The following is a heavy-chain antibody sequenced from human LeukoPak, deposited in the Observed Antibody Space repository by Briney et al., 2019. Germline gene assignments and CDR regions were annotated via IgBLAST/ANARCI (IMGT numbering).Heavy chain of an antibody. CDR2: ISYDGSNK. D-gene: IGHD6-13*01. J-gene: IGHJ4*02. CDR1: GFTFSSYG. CDR3: VKDHVSWGSSFEC. Sequence: GRSLRLSCAASGFTFSSYGMHWVRQAPGKGLEWVAVISYDGSNKYYADSVKGRFTISRDNSKNTLYLQMSSLRADDTAVYYCVKDHVSWGSSFECWGQGTLVTVSS. V-gene: IGHV3-30*18.